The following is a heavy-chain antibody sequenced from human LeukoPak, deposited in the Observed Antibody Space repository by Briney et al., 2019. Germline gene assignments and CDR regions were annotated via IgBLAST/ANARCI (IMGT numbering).Heavy chain of an antibody. CDR3: AKDLENYYDSSGYVDY. V-gene: IGHV3-30*18. CDR1: GFTFSSYG. J-gene: IGHJ4*02. CDR2: ISDDGSNK. Sequence: GGSLRLSCAASGFTFSSYGMHWVRQAPGKGLEWVAAISDDGSNKYYADSVKGRFTISRDNSKNTVYLQMNSLRAGDTAVYYCAKDLENYYDSSGYVDYWGQGTLVTVSS. D-gene: IGHD3-22*01.